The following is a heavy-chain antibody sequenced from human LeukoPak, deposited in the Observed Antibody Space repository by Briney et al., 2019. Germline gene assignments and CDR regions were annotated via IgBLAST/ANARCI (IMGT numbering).Heavy chain of an antibody. CDR3: ARDGTAAGLYFDL. V-gene: IGHV3-7*01. Sequence: PGGSLRLSFSVSGFTFTSYWMNWVRQTPGKGLEWVASIRQDGGEKSYVDSVKGRFTISRDNTKNSLYLQMSSLRAEDTAVYYCARDGTAAGLYFDLWGQGPLVTVSS. CDR1: GFTFTSYW. CDR2: IRQDGGEK. D-gene: IGHD6-13*01. J-gene: IGHJ4*01.